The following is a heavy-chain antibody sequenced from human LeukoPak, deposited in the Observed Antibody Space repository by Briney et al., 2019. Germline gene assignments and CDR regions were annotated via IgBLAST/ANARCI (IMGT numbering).Heavy chain of an antibody. V-gene: IGHV3-7*01. Sequence: PGQSLTLSCAASGFTFSSYWTSWVRQAPGKGLEWVANTKQDGSEKCYVDSVKGRFTISRDNAKNSLYLQMNSLRAEDTAVYYCARDVDSLDAFDIWGQGTMVTVSS. CDR2: TKQDGSEK. CDR3: ARDVDSLDAFDI. CDR1: GFTFSSYW. D-gene: IGHD3/OR15-3a*01. J-gene: IGHJ3*02.